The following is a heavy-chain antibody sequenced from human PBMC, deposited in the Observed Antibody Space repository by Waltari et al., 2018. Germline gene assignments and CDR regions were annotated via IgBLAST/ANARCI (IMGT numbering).Heavy chain of an antibody. V-gene: IGHV4-39*07. Sequence: QLQLQESGPGLVKPSETLSLTCTVSGGSISSSSYYWGWIRQPPGKGLEWIGSIYYSGSTYYNPSRKSRVTISVDTSKNQFSLKLSSVTAADTAVYYCARAVFGSVLYIDYWGQGTLVTVSS. J-gene: IGHJ4*02. CDR1: GGSISSSSYY. CDR2: IYYSGST. CDR3: ARAVFGSVLYIDY. D-gene: IGHD3-10*02.